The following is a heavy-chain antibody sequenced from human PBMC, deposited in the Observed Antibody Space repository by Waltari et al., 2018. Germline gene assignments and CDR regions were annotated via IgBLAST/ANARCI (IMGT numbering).Heavy chain of an antibody. J-gene: IGHJ4*02. CDR1: GFTFTSYA. CDR3: AKARSLGGSGLGDLDY. V-gene: IGHV3-23*01. Sequence: EVQLLDSGGGLVQPGGALRLSCVTSGFTFTSYAMTWFRQAPGMGLEWVSTISVSSLTTYYADSVKGRFTISRDNSMHTLYLQMNNLRAEDTAIYYCAKARSLGGSGLGDLDYWGQGTLVTVSS. CDR2: ISVSSLTT. D-gene: IGHD3-10*01.